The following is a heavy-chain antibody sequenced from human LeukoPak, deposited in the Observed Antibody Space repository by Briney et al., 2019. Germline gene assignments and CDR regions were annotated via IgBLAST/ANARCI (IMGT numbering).Heavy chain of an antibody. V-gene: IGHV1-2*02. CDR3: AILDVIVVVNHAFDI. J-gene: IGHJ3*02. CDR2: INPNSGGT. CDR1: GYTFTGYY. Sequence: ASVKVSCKASGYTFTGYYMHWVRQAPGQGLEWMGWINPNSGGTNYAQKFQGRVTMTRDTSISTAYMELSRLRSDDTAVYYCAILDVIVVVNHAFDIWGQGTMVPVSS. D-gene: IGHD3-22*01.